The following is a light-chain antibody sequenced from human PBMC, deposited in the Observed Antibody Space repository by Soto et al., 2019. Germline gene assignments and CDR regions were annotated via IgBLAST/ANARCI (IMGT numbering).Light chain of an antibody. CDR1: SSNIGSNP. CDR2: DDD. CDR3: GSWDSSLSAYV. V-gene: IGLV1-51*01. Sequence: QSVLTQPPSASGTPGRRVTISCSGSSSNIGSNPVNWYQQFPGMAPKLLIYDDDKRPSGIPDRFSGSKSGTSATLGITGFQTGDEADYYCGSWDSSLSAYVFGTGTKVTVL. J-gene: IGLJ1*01.